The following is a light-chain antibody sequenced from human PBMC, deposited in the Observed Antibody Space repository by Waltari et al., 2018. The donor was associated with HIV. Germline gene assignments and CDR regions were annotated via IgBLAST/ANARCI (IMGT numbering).Light chain of an antibody. CDR3: QQSYSVPLT. Sequence: EIVLTQSPGTLSLSPGERATLSCRASQSVSSSYLAWYQQKPGQAPRLLIYGASSRATGIPDRFSGSGSGTDFTLTISSLQPEDFATYFCQQSYSVPLTFGGGTKVEIK. V-gene: IGKV3-20*01. J-gene: IGKJ4*01. CDR2: GAS. CDR1: QSVSSSY.